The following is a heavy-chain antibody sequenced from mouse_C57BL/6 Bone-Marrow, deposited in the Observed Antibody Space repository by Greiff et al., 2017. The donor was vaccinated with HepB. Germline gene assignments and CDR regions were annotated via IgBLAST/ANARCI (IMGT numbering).Heavy chain of an antibody. Sequence: EVKVEESGPGMVKPSQSLSLTCTVTGYSITSGYDWHWIRHFPGNKLEWMGYISYSGSTNYNPSLKSRISITHDTSKNHFFLKLNSVTTEDTATYYCAPMVTTGGAMDYWGQGTSVTVSS. V-gene: IGHV3-1*01. CDR1: GYSITSGYD. CDR3: APMVTTGGAMDY. J-gene: IGHJ4*01. CDR2: ISYSGST. D-gene: IGHD2-3*01.